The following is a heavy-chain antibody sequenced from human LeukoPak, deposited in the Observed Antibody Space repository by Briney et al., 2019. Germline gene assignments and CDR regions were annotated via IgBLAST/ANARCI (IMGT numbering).Heavy chain of an antibody. D-gene: IGHD4-17*01. J-gene: IGHJ4*02. CDR3: ARDPYYGDYMGVFDY. Sequence: SVEVSCKASGGTFSSYAVSWVRQAPGQGLEWMGGIIPIFGTANYAQKFQGRVTITADESTSTAYMELSSLRSEDTAVYYCARDPYYGDYMGVFDYWGQGTLVTVSS. V-gene: IGHV1-69*01. CDR1: GGTFSSYA. CDR2: IIPIFGTA.